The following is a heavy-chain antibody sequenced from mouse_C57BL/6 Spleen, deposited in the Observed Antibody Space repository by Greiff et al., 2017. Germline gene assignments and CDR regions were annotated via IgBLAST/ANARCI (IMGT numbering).Heavy chain of an antibody. CDR2: IYPGDGDT. CDR3: ARSSSLYYGNYGYFDV. J-gene: IGHJ1*03. CDR1: GYAFSSSW. Sequence: QVQLKQSGPELVKPGASVKISCKASGYAFSSSWMNWVKQRPGKGLEWIGRIYPGDGDTNYNGKFKGKATLTADKSSSTAYMQLSSLTSEDSAVYFCARSSSLYYGNYGYFDVWGTGTTVTVSS. D-gene: IGHD2-1*01. V-gene: IGHV1-82*01.